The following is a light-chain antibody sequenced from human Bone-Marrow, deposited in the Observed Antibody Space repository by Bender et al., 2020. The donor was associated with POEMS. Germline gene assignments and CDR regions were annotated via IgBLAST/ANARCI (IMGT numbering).Light chain of an antibody. J-gene: IGLJ3*02. CDR3: HVFHLSSDQV. Sequence: SYVLTQPPSVSVAPGQTARITCGGSIIRGKSVHWYQQKPGQAPVLVVYDDSDRPSGIPERFSGSNSENTATLTISRVEDGDEADYYCHVFHLSSDQVFGGGTKLTVL. CDR2: DDS. V-gene: IGLV3-21*02. CDR1: IIRGKS.